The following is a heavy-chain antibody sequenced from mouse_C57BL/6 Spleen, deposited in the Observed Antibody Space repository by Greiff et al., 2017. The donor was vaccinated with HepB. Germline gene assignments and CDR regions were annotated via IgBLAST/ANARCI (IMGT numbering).Heavy chain of an antibody. CDR1: GYTFTSYW. V-gene: IGHV1-52*01. CDR2: IDPSDSET. J-gene: IGHJ3*01. Sequence: VQLQQPGAELVRPGSSVKLSCKASGYTFTSYWMHWVKQRPIQGLEWIGNIDPSDSETHYNQKFKDKATLTVDKSSSTAYMQLSSLTSEDSAVYYCARSTASDYYGSSYGFAYWGQGTLVTVSA. CDR3: ARSTASDYYGSSYGFAY. D-gene: IGHD1-1*01.